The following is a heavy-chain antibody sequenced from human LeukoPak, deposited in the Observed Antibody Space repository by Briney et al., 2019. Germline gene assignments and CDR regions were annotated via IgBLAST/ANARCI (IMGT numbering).Heavy chain of an antibody. CDR2: INPDGSGT. Sequence: PGGSLRLSCAASGFTFSAYWMSWVRQGPGKGLDWVASINPDGSGTRCVDSVRGRFTISRDNAQNSLYLHMNSLSAEDTAVYYCVRLFGGVTTFDYWGQGTLITVSS. CDR1: GFTFSAYW. D-gene: IGHD4-17*01. J-gene: IGHJ4*02. CDR3: VRLFGGVTTFDY. V-gene: IGHV3-7*01.